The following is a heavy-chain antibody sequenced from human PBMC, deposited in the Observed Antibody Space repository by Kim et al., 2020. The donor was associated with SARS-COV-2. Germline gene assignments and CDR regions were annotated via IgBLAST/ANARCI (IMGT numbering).Heavy chain of an antibody. CDR3: ARVKLLWFGELSHFDY. D-gene: IGHD3-10*01. J-gene: IGHJ4*02. Sequence: SETLSLTCTVSGGSISSYYWSWIRQPPGKGLEWIGYIYYSGSTNYNPSLKSRVTISVDTSKNQFSLKLSSVTAADTAVYYCARVKLLWFGELSHFDYWGQGTLVTVSS. V-gene: IGHV4-59*13. CDR1: GGSISSYY. CDR2: IYYSGST.